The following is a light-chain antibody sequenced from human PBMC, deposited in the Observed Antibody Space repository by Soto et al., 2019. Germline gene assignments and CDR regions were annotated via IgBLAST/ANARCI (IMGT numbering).Light chain of an antibody. J-gene: IGKJ3*01. V-gene: IGKV3-20*01. CDR3: QQYGSSFT. CDR1: QSVSSSY. Sequence: EIVLTQSPGTLSLSPGERATLSCRASQSVSSSYLAWYQQKPGQAPRLLIYGASSRATGIPDRFSGSGSGTDFILTSSRLEPEDLAVCYCQQYGSSFTFGPGTKVDIK. CDR2: GAS.